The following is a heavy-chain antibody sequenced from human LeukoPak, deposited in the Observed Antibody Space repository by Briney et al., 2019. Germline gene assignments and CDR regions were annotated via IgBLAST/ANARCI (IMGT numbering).Heavy chain of an antibody. D-gene: IGHD2-15*01. CDR1: GVTDCNTW. V-gene: IGHV3-15*01. J-gene: IGHJ4*02. CDR3: TTGGGTMDF. CDR2: FTSRSAGGTI. Sequence: GSSLRLSCTASGVTDCNTWMSWVRQAQGKGLEWVGLFTSRSAGGTIHYAAPVQGRFTILAEDSKNTWYLQMNGLQIEDTGIYYCTTGGGTMDFWGQGTLVTVSS.